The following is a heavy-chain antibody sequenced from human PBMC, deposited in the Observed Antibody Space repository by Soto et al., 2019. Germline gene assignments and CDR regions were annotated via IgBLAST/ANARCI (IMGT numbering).Heavy chain of an antibody. Sequence: GGSLRLSCAASGFTFSSYSMNWVRQAPGKGLEWVSSISSSSSYIYYADSVKGRFTISRDNAKNSLYLQMNSLRAEDTAVYYCARDPGGAGDYYYYDYGMDVWGQGTTVTVSS. V-gene: IGHV3-21*01. CDR2: ISSSSSYI. CDR3: ARDPGGAGDYYYYDYGMDV. D-gene: IGHD1-26*01. CDR1: GFTFSSYS. J-gene: IGHJ6*02.